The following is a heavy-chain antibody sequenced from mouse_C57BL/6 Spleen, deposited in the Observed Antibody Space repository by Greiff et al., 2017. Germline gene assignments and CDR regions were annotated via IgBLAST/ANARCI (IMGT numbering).Heavy chain of an antibody. CDR3: ARRSDWYFDV. J-gene: IGHJ1*03. Sequence: VKPGASVKISCKASGYAFSSYWMNWVKQRPGKGLEWIGQIYPGDGDTNYNGKFKGKATLTADKSSSTAYMQLSSLTSEDSAVYFCARRSDWYFDVWGTGTTVTVSS. V-gene: IGHV1-80*01. CDR2: IYPGDGDT. CDR1: GYAFSSYW.